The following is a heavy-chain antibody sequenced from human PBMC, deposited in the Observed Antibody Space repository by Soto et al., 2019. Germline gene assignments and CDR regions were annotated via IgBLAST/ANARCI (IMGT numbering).Heavy chain of an antibody. CDR2: ISGSGGSK. V-gene: IGHV3-23*01. CDR3: AKAHSLTPTSRGPRSRMGV. J-gene: IGHJ6*02. Sequence: EVQLLESGGGLVQPGGSLRLSCAASGFTFSSYAMSWVRQAPGKGLEWVSAISGSGGSKYYADSEKVRFTISRDNSRNTLYLQMNSLRVEDTAVYYCAKAHSLTPTSRGPRSRMGVLGQGNTVTVSS. CDR1: GFTFSSYA. D-gene: IGHD1-1*01.